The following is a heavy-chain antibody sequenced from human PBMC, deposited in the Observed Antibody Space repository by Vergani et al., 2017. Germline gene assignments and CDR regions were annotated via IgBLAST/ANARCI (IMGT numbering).Heavy chain of an antibody. J-gene: IGHJ4*02. V-gene: IGHV3-9*03. CDR2: ISWNSGSI. CDR3: AKDMGGYDYGPLDY. Sequence: EVQLVESGGGLVQPGRSLRLSCAASGFTFDDYAMHWVRQAPGKCLEWVSGISWNSGSIGYADSVKGRFTISRDNAKHSLYLQMNSLRAEDMALYYCAKDMGGYDYGPLDYWGQGTLVTVSS. D-gene: IGHD5-12*01. CDR1: GFTFDDYA.